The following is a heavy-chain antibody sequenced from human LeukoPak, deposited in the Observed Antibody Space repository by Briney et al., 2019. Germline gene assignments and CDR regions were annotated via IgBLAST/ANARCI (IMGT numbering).Heavy chain of an antibody. J-gene: IGHJ4*02. CDR2: ISYDGNIK. CDR1: GFTFSSLA. Sequence: GRSLRLSCAASGFTFSSLAMHWVRQAPGKGPEWVAVISYDGNIKYYADSVKGRFTISRDNSKNTVYLQMNSLRAEDTAVYYCARDSTYYYDSGSSGPHYFDYWGQGTLVTVSS. CDR3: ARDSTYYYDSGSSGPHYFDY. V-gene: IGHV3-30*16. D-gene: IGHD3-10*01.